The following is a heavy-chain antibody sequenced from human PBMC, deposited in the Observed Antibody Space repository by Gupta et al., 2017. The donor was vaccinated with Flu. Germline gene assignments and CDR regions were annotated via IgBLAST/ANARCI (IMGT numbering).Heavy chain of an antibody. CDR3: ARGGSGYSSGWYVRNAFDI. D-gene: IGHD6-19*01. CDR1: GFVFSSCE. J-gene: IGHJ3*02. CDR2: ISSSGSTI. Sequence: EVQLVASGGGLVEPGGSLRLSCAASGFVFSSCELNWVRQAPGKGLEWVSYISSSGSTIYYADSVKGRFTISRDNAKNSLYLQMNSLRAEDTAVYYCARGGSGYSSGWYVRNAFDIWGQGTMVTVSS. V-gene: IGHV3-48*03.